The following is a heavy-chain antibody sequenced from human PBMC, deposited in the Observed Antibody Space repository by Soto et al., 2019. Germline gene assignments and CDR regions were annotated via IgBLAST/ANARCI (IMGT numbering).Heavy chain of an antibody. CDR1: GFTFSSYG. Sequence: GGSLRLSCAASGFTFSSYGMHWVRQAPGKGLEWVAVISYDGSNKYYADSVKGRFTISRDNSKNTLYLQMNSLRAEDTAVYYCAKDWSLDTAMVHRAYWGQGTLVTVSS. J-gene: IGHJ4*02. V-gene: IGHV3-30*18. CDR3: AKDWSLDTAMVHRAY. D-gene: IGHD5-18*01. CDR2: ISYDGSNK.